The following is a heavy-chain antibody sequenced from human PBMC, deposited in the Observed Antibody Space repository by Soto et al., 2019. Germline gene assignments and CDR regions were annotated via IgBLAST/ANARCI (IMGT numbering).Heavy chain of an antibody. J-gene: IGHJ5*02. Sequence: WTWPRQHPGKGLEWIGYIYYSGSTYYNPSLKSRVTISVDTSKNQFSLKLSSVTAADTAVYYCARSAFPWGQGTLVTVSS. CDR2: IYYSGST. CDR3: ARSAFP. V-gene: IGHV4-31*02. D-gene: IGHD3-16*01.